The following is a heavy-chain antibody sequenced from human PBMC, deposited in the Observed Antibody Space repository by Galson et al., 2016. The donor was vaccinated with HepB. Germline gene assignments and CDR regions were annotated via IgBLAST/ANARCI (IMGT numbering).Heavy chain of an antibody. J-gene: IGHJ5*02. CDR3: ARDFGGGSYSLFRRFDP. V-gene: IGHV1-18*01. CDR1: GYTFTSYG. CDR2: ISAYNGNT. D-gene: IGHD1-26*01. Sequence: SVKVSCKASGYTFTSYGISWVRQAPGQGLEWMGWISAYNGNTNYAQKLQGRVTMTTDTSTSTAYMELGSLRSDDTAVYYCARDFGGGSYSLFRRFDPWGQGTLVTVSS.